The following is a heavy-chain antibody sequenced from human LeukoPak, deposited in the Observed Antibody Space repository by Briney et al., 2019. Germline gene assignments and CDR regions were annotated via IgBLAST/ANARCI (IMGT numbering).Heavy chain of an antibody. CDR3: ATDQLCYDYVWGSYRRGYFDY. CDR2: FDPEDGET. D-gene: IGHD3-16*02. Sequence: ASVKVSCKVSGYTLTELSMHWVRQAPGKGLEWMGGFDPEDGETIYAQKFQGRVTMTEDTSTDTAYMELSSLRSEDTAVYYCATDQLCYDYVWGSYRRGYFDYWGQGTLVTVSS. V-gene: IGHV1-24*01. CDR1: GYTLTELS. J-gene: IGHJ4*02.